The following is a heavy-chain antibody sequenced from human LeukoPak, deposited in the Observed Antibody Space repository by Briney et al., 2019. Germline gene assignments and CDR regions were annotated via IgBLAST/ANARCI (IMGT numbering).Heavy chain of an antibody. D-gene: IGHD2-15*01. V-gene: IGHV1-18*04. CDR2: ISAYNGNT. CDR1: GYTFTSYY. Sequence: ASVKVSCKASGYTFTSYYMHWARQAPGQGLEWMGWISAYNGNTNYAQKPQGRVTMTTDTSTSTAYMELRRLRSDDTAVYYSARHSPYRSGGSCYSDPYYYYYGMDVWGQGTTVTVSS. J-gene: IGHJ6*02. CDR3: ARHSPYRSGGSCYSDPYYYYYGMDV.